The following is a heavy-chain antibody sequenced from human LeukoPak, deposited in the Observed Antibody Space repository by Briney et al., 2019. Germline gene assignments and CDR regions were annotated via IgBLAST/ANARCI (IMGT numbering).Heavy chain of an antibody. Sequence: GSLRLSCAASGFTFSSYAMSWVRQAPGKGLEWVSAISSSGVTTYYAESVKGRFTISRDNSKNTLYLQMNSLRAEDTAVYYCAKEPDIIVVPTAAPGGQGTLVTVSS. CDR3: AKEPDIIVVPTAAP. CDR1: GFTFSSYA. V-gene: IGHV3-23*01. D-gene: IGHD2-2*01. CDR2: ISSSGVTT. J-gene: IGHJ4*02.